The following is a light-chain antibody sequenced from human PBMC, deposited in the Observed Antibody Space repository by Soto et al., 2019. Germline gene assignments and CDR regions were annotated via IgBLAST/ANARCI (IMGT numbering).Light chain of an antibody. Sequence: QSALTQPASVSGSPGQSITISCTGTSSDVGGYNYVSWYQQHPGKAPKLMIYDVSNRPSGVSNRFSGSKSGNTASLTISGLRAEDEADYYCSSYTSSSTPFYVFGTGTKVTVL. J-gene: IGLJ1*01. V-gene: IGLV2-14*01. CDR3: SSYTSSSTPFYV. CDR2: DVS. CDR1: SSDVGGYNY.